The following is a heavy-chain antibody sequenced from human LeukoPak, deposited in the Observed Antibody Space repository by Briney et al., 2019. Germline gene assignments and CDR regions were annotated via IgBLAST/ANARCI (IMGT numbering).Heavy chain of an antibody. V-gene: IGHV1-69*13. CDR3: ARGYFGTTYAFDI. Sequence: GASVKVSCKASGGTFSSYAISWVRQAPGQGLEWMGGIIPIFGTANYAQKFQGRVTITADESTSTAYMELSSLRSEDTAVYYCARGYFGTTYAFDIWGQGTMVTVSS. D-gene: IGHD1-14*01. J-gene: IGHJ3*02. CDR2: IIPIFGTA. CDR1: GGTFSSYA.